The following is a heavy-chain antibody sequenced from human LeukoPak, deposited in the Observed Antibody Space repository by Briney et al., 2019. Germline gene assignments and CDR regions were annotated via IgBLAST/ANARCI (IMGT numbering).Heavy chain of an antibody. CDR2: INLNSGGT. Sequence: ASVKVSCKASGYTFTGYYMHWVRQAPGQGLEWMGWINLNSGGTNYAQKFQGRVNMTRDTSISTAYMELSRLRSDDTAVYYCARRGYFGGSETYYPSFEYWGQGIPVTVS. CDR3: ARRGYFGGSETYYPSFEY. V-gene: IGHV1-2*02. J-gene: IGHJ4*02. CDR1: GYTFTGYY. D-gene: IGHD3-10*01.